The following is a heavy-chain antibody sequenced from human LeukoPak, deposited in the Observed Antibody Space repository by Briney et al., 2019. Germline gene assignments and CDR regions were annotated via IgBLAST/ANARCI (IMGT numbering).Heavy chain of an antibody. D-gene: IGHD5-24*01. CDR1: DGSIRSADYY. CDR3: ARVHRDGYSYLYHYFDY. CDR2: IYYSGST. V-gene: IGHV4-30-4*01. J-gene: IGHJ4*02. Sequence: PSQTLSLTCTVSDGSIRSADYYWSWIRQPPGKGLEWIGYIYYSGSTYYSPSLKSRVTISVDMSTNQFSLRLTSVTAADTAVYFCARVHRDGYSYLYHYFDYWGQGTLVTVSA.